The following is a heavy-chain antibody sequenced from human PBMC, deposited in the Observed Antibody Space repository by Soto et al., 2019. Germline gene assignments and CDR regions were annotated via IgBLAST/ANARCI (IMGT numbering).Heavy chain of an antibody. Sequence: ASVKVSCKDSGYTFTSYDISWVRQATGQGLEWMGWMNPNSGNTGYAQKFQGRVTMTRNTSISTAYMELSSLRSEDTAVYYCARRLRRSDGSCYTLCNWFDPWGQGTLVTSPQ. CDR3: ARRLRRSDGSCYTLCNWFDP. J-gene: IGHJ5*02. D-gene: IGHD2-15*01. CDR2: MNPNSGNT. CDR1: GYTFTSYD. V-gene: IGHV1-8*01.